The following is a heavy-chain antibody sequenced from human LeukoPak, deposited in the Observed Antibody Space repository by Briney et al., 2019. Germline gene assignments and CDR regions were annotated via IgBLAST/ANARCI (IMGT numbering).Heavy chain of an antibody. V-gene: IGHV1-18*01. CDR3: ARITGPPPHRWFDP. J-gene: IGHJ5*02. CDR1: GYTFTSYG. D-gene: IGHD1-14*01. CDR2: ISAYNGNT. Sequence: GASVKVSCKASGYTFTSYGISWVRQAPGQELEWMGWISAYNGNTNYAQKLQGRVTMTTDTSTSTAYMELRSLRSDDTAVYYCARITGPPPHRWFDPWGQGTLVTVSS.